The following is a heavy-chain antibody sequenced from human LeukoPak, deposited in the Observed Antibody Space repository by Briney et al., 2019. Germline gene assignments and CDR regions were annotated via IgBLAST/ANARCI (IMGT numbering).Heavy chain of an antibody. D-gene: IGHD6-13*01. CDR2: IGAYNGNT. Sequence: GASVNVSCKASGYTFTSYGISWVRQAPGRALEWMGWIGAYNGNTNYAQKLQGRVTMTTDTSTSTAYMELRSLRSDDTAVYYCARGGPEYSSSWLDAFDIWGQGTMVTVSS. J-gene: IGHJ3*02. CDR3: ARGGPEYSSSWLDAFDI. V-gene: IGHV1-18*01. CDR1: GYTFTSYG.